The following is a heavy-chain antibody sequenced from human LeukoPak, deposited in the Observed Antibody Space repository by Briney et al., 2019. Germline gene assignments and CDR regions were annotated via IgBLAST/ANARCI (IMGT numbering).Heavy chain of an antibody. CDR2: IYPRDSDT. CDR1: DYTFTDYI. V-gene: IGHV5-51*01. CDR3: PRNKGDVNSWYPDCHYYGYDV. D-gene: IGHD6-13*01. Sequence: GDSLKISCKVLDYTFTDYIFAWVRQMPGKGLEWMGIIYPRDSDTRYSPSFQGQVTISADKSISTAYLQWSSLKSSDTAMYYCPRNKGDVNSWYPDCHYYGYDVWGQGTTVTVSS. J-gene: IGHJ6*02.